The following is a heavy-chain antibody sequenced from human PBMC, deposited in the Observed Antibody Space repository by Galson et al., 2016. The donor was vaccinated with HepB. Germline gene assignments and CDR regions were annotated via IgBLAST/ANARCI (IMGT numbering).Heavy chain of an antibody. CDR3: ARDPCGGDCYSPYRFYYYDMDV. J-gene: IGHJ6*02. CDR1: GSTFNVYF. CDR2: INPSGGST. V-gene: IGHV1-46*02. D-gene: IGHD2-21*02. Sequence: SVKVSCKASGSTFNVYFVHWVRQAPGQGLEWMGIINPSGGSTSYAQKFQGRVTMTRETSTSTVYMALRSLRSEDTAVYYCARDPCGGDCYSPYRFYYYDMDVWGQGTTVTVSS.